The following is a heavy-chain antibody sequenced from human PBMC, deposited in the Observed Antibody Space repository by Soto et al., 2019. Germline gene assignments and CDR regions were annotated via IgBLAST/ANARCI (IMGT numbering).Heavy chain of an antibody. CDR1: GYTFTSYG. CDR2: ISAYNGYT. D-gene: IGHD6-13*01. J-gene: IGHJ4*02. CDR3: ARDLALFIAAAGPQGDY. Sequence: QVQLVQSGAEVKKPGASVKVSCKASGYTFTSYGISWVRQAPGQGLEWMGWISAYNGYTNYAQKLQGRVTMTTDTSTSTAYMELRSLRSDDTAVYYCARDLALFIAAAGPQGDYWGQGTLVTVSS. V-gene: IGHV1-18*01.